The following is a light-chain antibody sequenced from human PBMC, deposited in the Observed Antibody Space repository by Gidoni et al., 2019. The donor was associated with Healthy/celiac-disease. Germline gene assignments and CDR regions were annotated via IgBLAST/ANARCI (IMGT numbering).Light chain of an antibody. CDR1: SGSIASNY. J-gene: IGLJ2*01. V-gene: IGLV6-57*02. Sequence: NFMLTQPHSVSESPGKTVTISCTGSSGSIASNYVQWYQQSPGSAPTTVIYEDNQRPSGFPDRFSGSIDSSSNSASLTISGLKTEDEADYYCQSYDSSNLKVFGGGTKLTVL. CDR2: EDN. CDR3: QSYDSSNLKV.